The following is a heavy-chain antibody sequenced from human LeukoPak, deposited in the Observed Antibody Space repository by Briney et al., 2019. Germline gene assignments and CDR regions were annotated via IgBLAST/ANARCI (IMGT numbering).Heavy chain of an antibody. CDR2: ISSSSSTI. Sequence: TGGSLRLSCAASGFTFSTYSMNWVRRAPGKGREWISYISSSSSTIYYADPVKGRFTTSRDNAKNSVYLQMNSLRDEDTAVYYCASSRGLEYDSSGYYSPFDHWGQGTMVTVSS. D-gene: IGHD3-22*01. J-gene: IGHJ4*02. V-gene: IGHV3-48*02. CDR1: GFTFSTYS. CDR3: ASSRGLEYDSSGYYSPFDH.